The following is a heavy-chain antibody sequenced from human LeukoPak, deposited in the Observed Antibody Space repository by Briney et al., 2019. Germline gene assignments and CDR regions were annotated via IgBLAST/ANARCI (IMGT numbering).Heavy chain of an antibody. J-gene: IGHJ5*02. CDR1: GGSISSYY. Sequence: SETLSLTCTVSGGSISSYYWSWIRQPPGKGLEWIGYIYYSGSTNYSPSLKSRVTISVDTSKNQFSLKLSSVTAADTAVYYCARDLTYSSSTNNWFDPWGQGTLVTVSS. V-gene: IGHV4-59*01. D-gene: IGHD6-6*01. CDR2: IYYSGST. CDR3: ARDLTYSSSTNNWFDP.